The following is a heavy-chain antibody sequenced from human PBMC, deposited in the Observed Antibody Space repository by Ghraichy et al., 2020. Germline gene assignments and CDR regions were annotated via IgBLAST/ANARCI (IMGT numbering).Heavy chain of an antibody. CDR3: ARDGYSGYDPPEVAHY. Sequence: ASVKVSCKASGYTFTSYGISWVRQAPGQGLEWMGWISAYNGNTNYAQKLQGRVTMTTDTSTSTAYMELRSLRSDDTAVYYCARDGYSGYDPPEVAHYWGQGTLVTVSS. J-gene: IGHJ4*02. D-gene: IGHD5-12*01. CDR1: GYTFTSYG. CDR2: ISAYNGNT. V-gene: IGHV1-18*04.